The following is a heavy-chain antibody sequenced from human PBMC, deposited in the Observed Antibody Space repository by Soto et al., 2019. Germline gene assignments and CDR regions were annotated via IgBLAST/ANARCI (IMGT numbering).Heavy chain of an antibody. CDR3: TRVGSGVGGDH. Sequence: QVQVVESGGGVVQPGRSLRLSCAASGFMFSDYGMYWVRQAPAKGLEWLAVISNDGSYKYYLDSVKGRFSISRDNSKNTLYLQMKSLTPDDTAVYYCTRVGSGVGGDHWGQGNLVTVSS. D-gene: IGHD6-25*01. CDR2: ISNDGSYK. CDR1: GFMFSDYG. J-gene: IGHJ4*02. V-gene: IGHV3-30*03.